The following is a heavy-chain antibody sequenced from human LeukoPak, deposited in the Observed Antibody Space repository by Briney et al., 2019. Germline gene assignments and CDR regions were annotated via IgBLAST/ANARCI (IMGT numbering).Heavy chain of an antibody. V-gene: IGHV4-34*01. J-gene: IGHJ4*02. CDR2: INHSGST. Sequence: PSETLSLTCAVYGGSFSGYYWSWIRQPPGKGLEWIGEINHSGSTNYNPSLKSRVTISVDTSKNQFSLKLSSVTAADTAAYYCARGHGILTGYYVDYWGQGTLVTVSS. CDR1: GGSFSGYY. CDR3: ARGHGILTGYYVDY. D-gene: IGHD3-9*01.